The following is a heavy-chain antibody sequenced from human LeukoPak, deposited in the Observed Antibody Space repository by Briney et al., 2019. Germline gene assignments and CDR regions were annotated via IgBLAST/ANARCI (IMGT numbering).Heavy chain of an antibody. J-gene: IGHJ4*02. D-gene: IGHD3-16*02. CDR2: ISAYNGNT. Sequence: GASVKVSCKASGYTFTSYGISWVRQAPGQGLEWMGWISAYNGNTNYAQKLQGRVTMTTDTSTSTAYMELRSLRSDDTAVYYCARALGHDYVWGSYRFDYWGQGTLVTVSS. CDR3: ARALGHDYVWGSYRFDY. V-gene: IGHV1-18*01. CDR1: GYTFTSYG.